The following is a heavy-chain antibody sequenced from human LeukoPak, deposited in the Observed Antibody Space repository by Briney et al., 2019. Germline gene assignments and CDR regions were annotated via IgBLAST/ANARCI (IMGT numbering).Heavy chain of an antibody. CDR2: INGSGGST. Sequence: GGSLRLSCAASGFTFSSYVMSWVRQAPGRGLEWVSAINGSGGSTNYAESVRGRFTISRDNSKNTLYLQMNSLRAEDTAVYYCAKIAKSSSGWYPFDYWGQGTLVTVSS. D-gene: IGHD6-19*01. CDR1: GFTFSSYV. CDR3: AKIAKSSSGWYPFDY. J-gene: IGHJ4*02. V-gene: IGHV3-23*01.